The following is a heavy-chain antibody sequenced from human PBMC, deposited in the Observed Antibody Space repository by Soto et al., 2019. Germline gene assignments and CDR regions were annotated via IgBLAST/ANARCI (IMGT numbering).Heavy chain of an antibody. CDR3: IAARPGGGDY. V-gene: IGHV3-23*01. CDR1: GFTFSSYA. J-gene: IGHJ4*02. CDR2: ISGSGGST. D-gene: IGHD6-6*01. Sequence: EVQLLESGGGLVQPGGSLRLSCAASGFTFSSYAMSWVRQAPGKGLEWVSAISGSGGSTYYADSVKGRFTISRDNSKNTLYLQMNSRRAGDTAVYYSIAARPGGGDYWGQGTLVTVSS.